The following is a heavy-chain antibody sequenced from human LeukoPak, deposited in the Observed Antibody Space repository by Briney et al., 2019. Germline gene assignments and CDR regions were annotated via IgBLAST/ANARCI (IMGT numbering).Heavy chain of an antibody. V-gene: IGHV4-4*09. CDR2: IYTSGST. CDR3: ARHIGGRHYMDV. D-gene: IGHD2-21*01. J-gene: IGHJ6*03. Sequence: SETLSLTCTVSGGSISSYYWSWIRQPPGKGLEWIGYIYTSGSTNYNPSLKSRVTISVDTSKNQFSLKLSSVTAADTAVYYCARHIGGRHYMDVWGKGTTVTVS. CDR1: GGSISSYY.